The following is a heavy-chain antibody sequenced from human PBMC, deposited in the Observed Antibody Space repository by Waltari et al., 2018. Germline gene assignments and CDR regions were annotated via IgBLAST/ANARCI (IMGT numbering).Heavy chain of an antibody. D-gene: IGHD3-16*02. CDR2: MRYDGGHY. CDR3: AKGPRDDSWGSYPDY. CDR1: GFTFIDSG. V-gene: IGHV3-30*02. J-gene: IGHJ4*02. Sequence: QVVLVESGGGVVQPGGSLRLSCAASGFTFIDSGMHWVRQPPGRGLEWVGFMRYDGGHYSRSGSVRGRFTISRDNSKNTLYLQMNSLRREDTATYFCAKGPRDDSWGSYPDYWGQGTPVTVSS.